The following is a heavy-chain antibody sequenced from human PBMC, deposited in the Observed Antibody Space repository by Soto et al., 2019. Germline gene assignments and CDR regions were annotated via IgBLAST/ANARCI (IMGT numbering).Heavy chain of an antibody. D-gene: IGHD2-21*01. V-gene: IGHV4-31*03. CDR3: ARESDWPRGYFES. CDR2: ISYSGST. Sequence: SVTLSLTCSVSGGSISSGYYFCTWIRQRPGEGLEWIGYISYSGSTNYNPSLESRITMSVDTSKNQFSLKLNSVTAADTAVYYCARESDWPRGYFESWGQGIQVT. CDR1: GGSISSGYYF. J-gene: IGHJ4*02.